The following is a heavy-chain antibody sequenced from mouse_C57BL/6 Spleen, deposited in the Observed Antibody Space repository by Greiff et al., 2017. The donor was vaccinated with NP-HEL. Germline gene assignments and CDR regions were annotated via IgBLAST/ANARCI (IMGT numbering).Heavy chain of an antibody. V-gene: IGHV1-81*01. Sequence: QVQLKESGAELARPGASVKLSCKASGYTFTSYGISWVKQRTGQGLEWIGEIYPRSGNTYYIEKFKGKATLTADKSSSTAYMELRSLTSEDSAVYFCARGTGTLDYWGQGTTLTVSS. J-gene: IGHJ2*01. CDR2: IYPRSGNT. D-gene: IGHD4-1*01. CDR3: ARGTGTLDY. CDR1: GYTFTSYG.